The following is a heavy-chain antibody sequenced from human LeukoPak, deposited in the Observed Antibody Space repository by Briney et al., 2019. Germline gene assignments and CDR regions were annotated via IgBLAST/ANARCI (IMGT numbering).Heavy chain of an antibody. CDR1: SAYMGSFF. J-gene: IGHJ4*02. D-gene: IGHD2-2*02. V-gene: IGHV4-4*07. Sequence: SETLSLTCTVSSAYMGSFFWTWIRQPAGKGLEWIGHIYTTASTKYNPSLKSRITMSVDMSKESFSLRLRSVTAADTAVYYCARGRPNTSVLDFWGQGTLVTVSS. CDR3: ARGRPNTSVLDF. CDR2: IYTTAST.